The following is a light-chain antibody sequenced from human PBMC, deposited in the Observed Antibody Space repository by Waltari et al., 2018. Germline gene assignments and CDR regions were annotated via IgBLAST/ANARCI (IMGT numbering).Light chain of an antibody. J-gene: IGKJ4*01. CDR3: QQLSNYPPH. CDR2: AAS. Sequence: DIQLTQSPSFVSASVGDRVTITCRASQDINNYLAWYHQKPGKAPNLLIYAASTLESGVPTRFSGSGSGTEFTLTITSLQPEDFATYYCQQLSNYPPHFGGGTKVEIK. V-gene: IGKV1-9*01. CDR1: QDINNY.